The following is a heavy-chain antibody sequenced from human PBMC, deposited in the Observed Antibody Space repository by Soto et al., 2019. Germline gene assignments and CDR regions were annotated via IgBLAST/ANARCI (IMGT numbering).Heavy chain of an antibody. CDR1: GDSVSSGSYY. D-gene: IGHD1-26*01. CDR3: ARVKRSTSRLDP. V-gene: IGHV4-61*01. CDR2: VYYSGST. J-gene: IGHJ5*02. Sequence: TLSLTCSVSGDSVSSGSYYWRWIRQPPGKGLEWIGYVYYSGSTSYNPSLETGVTISVDTSKNQFSLKLTSVTPADTAIYYCARVKRSTSRLDPWGQGTLVTVSS.